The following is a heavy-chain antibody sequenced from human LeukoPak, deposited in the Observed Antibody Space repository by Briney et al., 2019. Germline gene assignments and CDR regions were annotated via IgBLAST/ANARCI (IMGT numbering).Heavy chain of an antibody. D-gene: IGHD3-22*01. CDR1: GFTFSSYA. V-gene: IGHV3-30*04. J-gene: IGHJ4*02. CDR3: ARNPLVVSPFDY. Sequence: GRSLRLSCAASGFTFSSYAMHWVRQAPGKGLEWVTVISYDGNNKYYADSVKGRFTISRDNSKNTLYLQMNSLRAEDTAVYYCARNPLVVSPFDYWGQGTLVTVSS. CDR2: ISYDGNNK.